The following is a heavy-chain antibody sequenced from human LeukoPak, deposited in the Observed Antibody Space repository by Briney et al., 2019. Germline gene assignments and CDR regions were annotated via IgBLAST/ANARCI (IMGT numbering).Heavy chain of an antibody. CDR2: IYYSGST. Sequence: SGTLSLTCTVSGGSISSYYWSWIRQPPGKGLEWIGYIYYSGSTNYNPSLKSRVTISVDTSKNQFSLKLSSVTAADTAVYYCARTDRYCSGGSCYSVFDPWGQGTLVTVSS. J-gene: IGHJ5*02. CDR3: ARTDRYCSGGSCYSVFDP. V-gene: IGHV4-59*08. D-gene: IGHD2-15*01. CDR1: GGSISSYY.